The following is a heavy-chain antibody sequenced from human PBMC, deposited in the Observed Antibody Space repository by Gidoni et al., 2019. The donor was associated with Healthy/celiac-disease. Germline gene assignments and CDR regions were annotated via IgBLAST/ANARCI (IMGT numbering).Heavy chain of an antibody. CDR1: GYTFSDYG. CDR3: ARDEYGSGSSSDY. D-gene: IGHD3-10*01. J-gene: IGHJ4*02. V-gene: IGHV1-18*04. Sequence: QVQLVQSGAEVKKPGASVKASCKASGYTFSDYGITWVRQAPGQGLEWMGWIIASNGNTHYAQKLQGRVTMTTDTSTSTAYMELRSLRSDDTAVYFCARDEYGSGSSSDYWGQGTLVTVSS. CDR2: IIASNGNT.